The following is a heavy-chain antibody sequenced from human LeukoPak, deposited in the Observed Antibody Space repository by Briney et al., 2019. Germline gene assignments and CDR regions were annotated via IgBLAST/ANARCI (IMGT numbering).Heavy chain of an antibody. CDR3: ARGGRYSSGWYD. J-gene: IGHJ4*02. D-gene: IGHD6-19*01. Sequence: ASVRVSCKASGYTFTGYYMHWVRQAPGQGLEWIGWINPNSGGTNYAQKFQGWVTMTRDTSISTAYMELSRLRSDDTAVYYCARGGRYSSGWYDWGQGTLVTVSS. V-gene: IGHV1-2*04. CDR1: GYTFTGYY. CDR2: INPNSGGT.